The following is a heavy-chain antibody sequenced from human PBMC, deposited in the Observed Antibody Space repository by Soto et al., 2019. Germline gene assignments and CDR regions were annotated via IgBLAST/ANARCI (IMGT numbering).Heavy chain of an antibody. J-gene: IGHJ6*02. D-gene: IGHD6-13*01. CDR2: TYYRSKWYN. Sequence: PSQTLSLTCAISGDSVSSNSAAWNWIRQSPSRGLEWLGRTYYRSKWYNDYAVSVKSRITINPDTSKNQFSLQLNSVTPEDTAVYYCARGLEKISSSWDDLHHYRLAVWGQGTTVTVYS. V-gene: IGHV6-1*01. CDR1: GDSVSSNSAA. CDR3: ARGLEKISSSWDDLHHYRLAV.